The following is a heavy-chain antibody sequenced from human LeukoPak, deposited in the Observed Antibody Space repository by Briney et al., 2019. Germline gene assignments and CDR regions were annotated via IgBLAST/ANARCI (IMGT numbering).Heavy chain of an antibody. CDR3: ARVRRCTNGVCYTCDY. J-gene: IGHJ4*02. Sequence: SETLSLTCAVYGGSFSGYYWSWIRQPPGKGLEWIGEINHSGSTNYNPSLKSRVTISVDASKNQFSLKLSSVPAADTAVYYCARVRRCTNGVCYTCDYWGQGTLVTVSS. CDR1: GGSFSGYY. V-gene: IGHV4-34*01. D-gene: IGHD2-8*01. CDR2: INHSGST.